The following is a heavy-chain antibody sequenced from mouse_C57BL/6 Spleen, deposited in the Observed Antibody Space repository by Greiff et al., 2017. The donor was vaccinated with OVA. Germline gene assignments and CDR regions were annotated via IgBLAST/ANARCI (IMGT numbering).Heavy chain of an antibody. CDR1: GFTFSSYA. Sequence: EVQRVESGEGLVKPGGSLKLSCAASGFTFSSYAMSWVRQTPEKRLEWVAYISSGGDYIYYADTVKGRVTISRDNARNTLYLQMSSRKSEDTAMYYCTREGYDLAWFADWGQGTLVTVSA. CDR3: TREGYDLAWFAD. CDR2: ISSGGDYI. V-gene: IGHV5-9-1*02. J-gene: IGHJ3*01. D-gene: IGHD2-4*01.